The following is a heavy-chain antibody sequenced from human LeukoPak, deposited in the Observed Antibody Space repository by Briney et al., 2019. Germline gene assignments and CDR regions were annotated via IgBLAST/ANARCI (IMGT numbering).Heavy chain of an antibody. V-gene: IGHV3-23*01. CDR2: ISRSGGST. CDR3: AKEPYGDSGLVLGS. D-gene: IGHD4-17*01. J-gene: IGHJ4*02. CDR1: GFTFKNYA. Sequence: GGSLRLSRAASGFTFKNYAMNWVRQAPGRGLEWVSGISRSGGSTYYADSVKGWFTISRDNSKNTLFLQMNSLRADDTAVYYCAKEPYGDSGLVLGSWGQGTLVTVSS.